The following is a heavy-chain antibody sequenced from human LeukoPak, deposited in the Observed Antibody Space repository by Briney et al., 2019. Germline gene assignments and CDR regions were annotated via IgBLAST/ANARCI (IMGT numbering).Heavy chain of an antibody. Sequence: PGGSLRLSCAVSGFTFDDYAMHWVRQAPGKGLEWVSLISGDGGNTYFADSVKGRFTISRDNSKNSLYLQMNSLRTEDTALYYCAKVRPGPFDYWGQGTLVTVSS. CDR3: AKVRPGPFDY. D-gene: IGHD2-8*02. V-gene: IGHV3-43*02. CDR1: GFTFDDYA. CDR2: ISGDGGNT. J-gene: IGHJ4*02.